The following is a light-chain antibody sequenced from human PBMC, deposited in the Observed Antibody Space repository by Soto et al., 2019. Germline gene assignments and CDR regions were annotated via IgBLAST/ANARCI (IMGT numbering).Light chain of an antibody. CDR2: GAY. V-gene: IGKV3-20*01. J-gene: IGKJ1*01. Sequence: EIVLTHSPATLSLSPGERHTLSCRASQIVNNNYLAWYQQKPGQAPRLVIYGAYSRATGIPDRFSASRSGADFTLTISRLEPEDFAVYYCQQYASSPLTFGQGTKVDI. CDR3: QQYASSPLT. CDR1: QIVNNNY.